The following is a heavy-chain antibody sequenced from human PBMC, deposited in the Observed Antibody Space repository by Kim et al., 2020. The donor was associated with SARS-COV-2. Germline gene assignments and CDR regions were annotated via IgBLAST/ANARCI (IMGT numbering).Heavy chain of an antibody. CDR2: IYYSGST. D-gene: IGHD5-12*01. CDR1: GGSISSYY. J-gene: IGHJ4*02. V-gene: IGHV4-59*01. Sequence: SETLSLTCTVSGGSISSYYWSWIRQPPGKGLEWIGYIYYSGSTNYNPSLKSRVTISVDTSKNQFSLKLSSVTAADTAVYYCARGRDGYNYDRDRGFGPPGYYFDYWGQGTLVTVSS. CDR3: ARGRDGYNYDRDRGFGPPGYYFDY.